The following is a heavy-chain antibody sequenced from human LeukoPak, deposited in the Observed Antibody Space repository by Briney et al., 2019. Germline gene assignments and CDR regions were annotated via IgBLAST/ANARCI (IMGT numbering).Heavy chain of an antibody. CDR1: GGSISSSSYY. D-gene: IGHD3-9*01. Sequence: PSETLSLTCTVSGGSISSSSYYWGWIRQPPGKGLEWIGSIYYSGSTYYNPSLKSRVTISVDTSKNQFSLKLSSVTAADTAVYYCARTTDIYDYWGQGTLVTVSS. CDR3: ARTTDIYDY. J-gene: IGHJ4*02. CDR2: IYYSGST. V-gene: IGHV4-39*07.